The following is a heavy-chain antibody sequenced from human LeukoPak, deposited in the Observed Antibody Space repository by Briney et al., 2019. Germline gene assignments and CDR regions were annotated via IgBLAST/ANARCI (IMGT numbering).Heavy chain of an antibody. V-gene: IGHV3-7*03. CDR3: ARWPHCQDF. CDR1: GFTFSDFY. CDR2: INKDGSEE. Sequence: GGSLRLSCAASGFTFSDFYMSWVRQAPGEGLEWVANINKDGSEEKYVDSVKGRFTISRDNAKNSLYLQMSSLRADDTAVYYCARWPHCQDFWGRGTRVTVSS. J-gene: IGHJ4*02.